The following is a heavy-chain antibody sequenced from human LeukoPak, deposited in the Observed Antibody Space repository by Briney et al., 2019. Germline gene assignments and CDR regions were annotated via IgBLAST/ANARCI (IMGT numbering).Heavy chain of an antibody. Sequence: SETLSLTCTVSGGSVSSGSYYWSWIRQSPGKGLEWIGFIYYSGTTNYNPSLKSRVTISVDTSRNQFSLKLSSVTAADTAVYYCAGGACGGDCYPLYYYYGMDVWGQGTTVTVSS. D-gene: IGHD2-21*02. CDR2: IYYSGTT. V-gene: IGHV4-61*01. J-gene: IGHJ6*02. CDR1: GGSVSSGSYY. CDR3: AGGACGGDCYPLYYYYGMDV.